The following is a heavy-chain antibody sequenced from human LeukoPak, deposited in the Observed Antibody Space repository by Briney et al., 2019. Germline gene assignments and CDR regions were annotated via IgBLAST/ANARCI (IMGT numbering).Heavy chain of an antibody. D-gene: IGHD3-22*01. CDR3: ARAYDGSGNLDY. CDR1: GYTFTDYY. CDR2: IYPNRGGT. J-gene: IGHJ4*02. Sequence: SVTLSCKGSGYTFTDYYMHWVRQAPGQGLEWMGWIYPNRGGTNYAQKFQGRVTMTRDTSINTAYMELSRLRSDDTAVYYCARAYDGSGNLDYWGQGTLGTVSS. V-gene: IGHV1-2*02.